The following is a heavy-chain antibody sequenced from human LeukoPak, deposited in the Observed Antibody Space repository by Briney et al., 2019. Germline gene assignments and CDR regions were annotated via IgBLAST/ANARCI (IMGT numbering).Heavy chain of an antibody. CDR1: GFTLSSCG. J-gene: IGHJ4*02. D-gene: IGHD6-6*01. V-gene: IGHV3-30*18. CDR2: ISYDGSNK. CDR3: AKVRAARALSGQFDY. Sequence: GGSLRLSCAASGFTLSSCGTHWVRQAPGKGLEWVAVISYDGSNKYYADSVKGRFTISRDNSKNTLYLQMNSLRAEDTAVYYCAKVRAARALSGQFDYWGQGTPVTVSS.